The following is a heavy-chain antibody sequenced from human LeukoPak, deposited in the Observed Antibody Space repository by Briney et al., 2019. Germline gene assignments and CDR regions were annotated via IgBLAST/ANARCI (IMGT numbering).Heavy chain of an antibody. CDR3: TWGGASFDY. J-gene: IGHJ4*02. V-gene: IGHV3-15*01. CDR1: GFTFSDAW. CDR2: ILSKTSGEAT. Sequence: PGGSLRLSCAGSGFTFSDAWVTWVRQAPGKGLEWIGRILSKTSGEATEYAAPVKARFTISRDDSKNMVYLQMNSLKTEDTAVYYCTWGGASFDYWGRGTLVTVSS. D-gene: IGHD3-16*01.